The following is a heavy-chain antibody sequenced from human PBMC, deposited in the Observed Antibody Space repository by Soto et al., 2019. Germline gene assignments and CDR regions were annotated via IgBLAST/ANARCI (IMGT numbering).Heavy chain of an antibody. CDR2: IYYSGST. D-gene: IGHD3-9*01. V-gene: IGHV4-59*08. J-gene: IGHJ6*03. Sequence: SETLSLTCTVSGGSISSSYWSWIRQPPGKGLEWIGYIYYSGSTSYNPSLKSRVTMSVDSSKSQFSLRLNSVTAADTAVYYCARTVLGPDLLADSFVDYYYYMDVWGQGTTVTVSS. CDR3: ARTVLGPDLLADSFVDYYYYMDV. CDR1: GGSISSSY.